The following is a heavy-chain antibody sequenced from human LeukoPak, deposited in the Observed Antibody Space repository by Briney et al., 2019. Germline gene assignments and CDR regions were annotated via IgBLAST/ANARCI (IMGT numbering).Heavy chain of an antibody. CDR3: ARGVGSSGWYHYYYGMDV. D-gene: IGHD6-19*01. CDR2: INHIGST. CDR1: GGSFSGYY. Sequence: SETLSLTCAVYGGSFSGYYWSWIRQPPGKGLEWIGEINHIGSTNYNPSLKSRVTISVDTSKNQFSLKLSSVTAADTAVYYCARGVGSSGWYHYYYGMDVWGQGTTVTVSS. J-gene: IGHJ6*02. V-gene: IGHV4-34*01.